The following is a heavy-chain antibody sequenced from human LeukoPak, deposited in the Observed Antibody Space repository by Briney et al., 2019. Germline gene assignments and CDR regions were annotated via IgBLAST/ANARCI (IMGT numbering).Heavy chain of an antibody. CDR1: GYTLTELS. D-gene: IGHD3-3*01. CDR2: FDAEDCET. J-gene: IGHJ4*02. V-gene: IGHV1-24*01. Sequence: ASVKVSCKVSGYTLTELSMHWVRQAPGKALEWMGGFDAEDCETIYAQKLQGRVTMTETRSTDTASMELSSVSSDGPAEYYVATDQLVTILVVVQDYWGQGTLVTVSS. CDR3: ATDQLVTILVVVQDY.